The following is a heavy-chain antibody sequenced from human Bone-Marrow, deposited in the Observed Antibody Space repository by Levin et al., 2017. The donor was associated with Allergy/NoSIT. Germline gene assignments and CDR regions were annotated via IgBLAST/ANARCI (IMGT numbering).Heavy chain of an antibody. CDR2: INQDGSAG. CDR1: GFAFSDQW. V-gene: IGHV3-7*01. D-gene: IGHD4-17*01. J-gene: IGHJ4*02. CDR3: ARDYGE. Sequence: GGSLRLSCAASGFAFSDQWMSWVRQGPAMGLEWVANINQDGSAGYYVDSLKGRFTISRDNTKNSLFLQISSLRVDDTAVYYCARDYGEWGQGTLVTVSS.